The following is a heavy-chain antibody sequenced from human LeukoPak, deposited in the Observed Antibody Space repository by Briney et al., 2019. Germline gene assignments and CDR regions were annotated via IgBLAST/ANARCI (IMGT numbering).Heavy chain of an antibody. Sequence: PSETLSLTCTVSGAPLSSYYWSWLRQPPGKGLEWIGYIFYSGNTNYNPSLKSRVTMSLGTSKNLFSLRLTSVTAADTAVYYCARHTTVVPPHYFDYWGQGALVTVSS. J-gene: IGHJ4*02. V-gene: IGHV4-59*08. CDR3: ARHTTVVPPHYFDY. D-gene: IGHD4-17*01. CDR1: GAPLSSYY. CDR2: IFYSGNT.